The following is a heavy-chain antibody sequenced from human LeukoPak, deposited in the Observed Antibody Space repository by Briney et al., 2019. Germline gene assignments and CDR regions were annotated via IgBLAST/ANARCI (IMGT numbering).Heavy chain of an antibody. D-gene: IGHD5-18*01. CDR2: IYYSGST. CDR3: ARSLDTAMAYFDY. Sequence: SQTLSLTCTVSGGSISSGGYYWSWDRQHPGTGLEWIGYIYYSGSTYYNPSLKSRVTISVDTSKTQFSLKLSSVTAADTAVYYCARSLDTAMAYFDYWGQGTLVTVPS. J-gene: IGHJ4*02. CDR1: GGSISSGGYY. V-gene: IGHV4-31*03.